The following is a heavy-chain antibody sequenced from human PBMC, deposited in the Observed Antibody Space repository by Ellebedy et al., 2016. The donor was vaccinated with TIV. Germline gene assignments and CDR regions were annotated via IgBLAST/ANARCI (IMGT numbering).Heavy chain of an antibody. CDR1: GFTSSSYW. CDR2: IKQDGSAK. J-gene: IGHJ2*01. V-gene: IGHV3-7*04. CDR3: ARRYFDL. Sequence: GESLKISXVASGFTSSSYWMHWVRQTPGKGLEWVANIKQDGSAKYYVDSVKGRFTISRDNAKNSLYLQMNSLRAEDTAVYYCARRYFDLWGRGTLVTVSS.